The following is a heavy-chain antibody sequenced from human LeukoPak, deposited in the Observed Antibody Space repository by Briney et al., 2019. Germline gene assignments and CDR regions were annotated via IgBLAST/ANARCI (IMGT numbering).Heavy chain of an antibody. J-gene: IGHJ4*02. V-gene: IGHV3-64*01. D-gene: IGHD2-15*01. CDR3: ARYSGSCYNS. Sequence: GGSLRLSCAASGFTFSTYAMHWVRQGPGKRLEYVAAISTNGDGTYYANSVRGRFTISRDNSKNTLYLQMGSLRAEDMAVYYCARYSGSCYNSWGQGTLVTVSS. CDR1: GFTFSTYA. CDR2: ISTNGDGT.